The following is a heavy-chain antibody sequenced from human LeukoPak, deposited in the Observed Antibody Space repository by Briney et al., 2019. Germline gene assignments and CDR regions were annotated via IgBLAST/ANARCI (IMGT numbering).Heavy chain of an antibody. J-gene: IGHJ4*02. CDR1: VYTFTAYY. CDR2: INPNGGGT. CDR3: AILFVYGGNSFPFDY. Sequence: ASVKVSCKASVYTFTAYYMHWVRQAAGQGLEWMGWINPNGGGTNYAQTLQGRVSLTIDTSINTAYMELSRLRSDDTALYYCAILFVYGGNSFPFDYCGQGPLVTVSS. D-gene: IGHD4-23*01. V-gene: IGHV1-2*02.